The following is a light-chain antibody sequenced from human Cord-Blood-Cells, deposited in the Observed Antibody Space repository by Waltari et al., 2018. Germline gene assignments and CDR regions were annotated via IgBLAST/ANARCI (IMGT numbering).Light chain of an antibody. Sequence: QSVLTQPPSASGTPGQRVTIPCSGSSPNIGSNTLNWYQQLPGTAPKLLIYSNNQRPSGVPDRFSGSKSGTSASLAISGLQSEDEADYYCAAWDDSLNGYYVFGTGTKVTVL. CDR2: SNN. V-gene: IGLV1-44*01. J-gene: IGLJ1*01. CDR3: AAWDDSLNGYYV. CDR1: SPNIGSNT.